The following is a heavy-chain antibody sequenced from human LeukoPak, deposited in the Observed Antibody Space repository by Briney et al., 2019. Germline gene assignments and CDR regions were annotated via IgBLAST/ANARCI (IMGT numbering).Heavy chain of an antibody. CDR2: ISYDGSNK. Sequence: PGRSLRLSCAASGFTFSSYAMHWVRQAPGKGLEWVAVISYDGSNKYYADSVKGRFTISRDNSKNTLYLQMNSLRAEDTAVYYCARSITMIVVAGGDYWGQGTLVTVSS. J-gene: IGHJ4*02. D-gene: IGHD3-22*01. CDR3: ARSITMIVVAGGDY. CDR1: GFTFSSYA. V-gene: IGHV3-30*04.